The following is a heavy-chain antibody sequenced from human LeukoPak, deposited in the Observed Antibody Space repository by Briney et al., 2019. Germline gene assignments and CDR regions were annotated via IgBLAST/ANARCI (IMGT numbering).Heavy chain of an antibody. CDR2: INPNSGGT. D-gene: IGHD6-19*01. Sequence: ASVKVSCKASGYTFTGYYMHWVRQAPGQGLEWMGWINPNSGGTNYAQKFQGRVTMTRDTSISTAYMELSSLRSEDTAVYYCARAPRRQWLVDARKYYFDYWGQGTLVTVSS. J-gene: IGHJ4*02. V-gene: IGHV1-2*02. CDR1: GYTFTGYY. CDR3: ARAPRRQWLVDARKYYFDY.